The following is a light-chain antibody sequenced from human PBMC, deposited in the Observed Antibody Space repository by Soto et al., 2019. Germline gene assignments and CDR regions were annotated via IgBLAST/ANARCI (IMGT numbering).Light chain of an antibody. CDR3: QHYANSVWT. CDR1: QSVSSSQ. Sequence: IVLTQSPDTLSLSPGERATLSCRASQSVSSSQLVWYQQKPGQAPRLLIYAASSRATGIPDRFSGSGSGTDFTLTVSELETEDFPVYYCQHYANSVWTFGQGTKVEIK. V-gene: IGKV3-20*01. CDR2: AAS. J-gene: IGKJ1*01.